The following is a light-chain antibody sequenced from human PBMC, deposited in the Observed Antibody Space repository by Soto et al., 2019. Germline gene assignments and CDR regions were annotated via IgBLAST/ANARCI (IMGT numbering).Light chain of an antibody. V-gene: IGKV3-15*01. J-gene: IGKJ2*01. CDR2: GVS. CDR3: QSYDDWPFA. CDR1: ESLFGF. Sequence: DIVLTQSPATLSVSPGDRVTLSCRASESLFGFLAWYQQKPGQAPRLLVYGVSTRATGIPARFSGGGSATAFTLTISSLQSEDSAFYFCQSYDDWPFASGLGTRLEI.